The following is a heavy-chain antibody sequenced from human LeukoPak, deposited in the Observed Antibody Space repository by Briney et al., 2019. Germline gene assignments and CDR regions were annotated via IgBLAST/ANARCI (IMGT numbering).Heavy chain of an antibody. Sequence: GALVKVSCKASGYTFTGYYMHWVRQAPGQGLEWMGRINPNSGGTNYAQKFQGRVTMTRDTSISTAYMELSRLRSDDMAVYYCARRSRTVHAFDIWGQGTMVTVSS. CDR1: GYTFTGYY. CDR2: INPNSGGT. D-gene: IGHD4-17*01. J-gene: IGHJ3*02. CDR3: ARRSRTVHAFDI. V-gene: IGHV1-2*06.